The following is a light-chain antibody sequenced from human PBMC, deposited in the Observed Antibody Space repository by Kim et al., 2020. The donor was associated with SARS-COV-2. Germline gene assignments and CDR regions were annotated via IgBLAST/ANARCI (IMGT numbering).Light chain of an antibody. CDR2: LNSDGSH. Sequence: QLVLTQSPSASASLGASVKLTCTLSSGHSSYAIAWHQQQPEKGPRYLMKLNSDGSHSKGDGIPDRFSGSSSGAERYLTISSLQSEDEADYYCQTWGTVVFSGGTQLTVL. CDR3: QTWGTVV. V-gene: IGLV4-69*01. J-gene: IGLJ2*01. CDR1: SGHSSYA.